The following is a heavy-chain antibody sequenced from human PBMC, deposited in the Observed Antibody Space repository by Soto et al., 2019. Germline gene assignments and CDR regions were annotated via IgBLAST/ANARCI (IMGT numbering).Heavy chain of an antibody. Sequence: ASVKVSCKASGYTFTSYYMHWVRQAPGQGLEWMGIINPSVGSTSYAQKFQGRVTITADESTSTAYMELSSLRSDDTAVYYCARAPWIQLWSYYYYGMDVWGQGTTVTVSS. CDR2: INPSVGST. CDR3: ARAPWIQLWSYYYYGMDV. CDR1: GYTFTSYY. J-gene: IGHJ6*02. V-gene: IGHV1-46*01. D-gene: IGHD5-18*01.